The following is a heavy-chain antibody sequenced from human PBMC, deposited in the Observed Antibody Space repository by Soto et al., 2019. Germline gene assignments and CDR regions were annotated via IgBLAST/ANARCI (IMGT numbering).Heavy chain of an antibody. J-gene: IGHJ4*02. CDR2: INTNGNR. CDR3: ARNLGVGHYPFRH. V-gene: IGHV3-23*01. CDR1: GFPFTSYG. D-gene: IGHD1-26*01. Sequence: EVHLLESGGGLVQPGGSLRLSCAASGFPFTSYGVSWVRQAPGKGLEWVSTINTNGNRHYADSVKGRFTISRDSSESMLSLDMNNLRAEDTALYYCARNLGVGHYPFRHWGQGTLVTVSS.